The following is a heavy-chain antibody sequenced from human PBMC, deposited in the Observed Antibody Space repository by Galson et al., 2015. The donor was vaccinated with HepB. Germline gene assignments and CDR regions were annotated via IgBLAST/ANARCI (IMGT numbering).Heavy chain of an antibody. V-gene: IGHV1-2*02. J-gene: IGHJ3*01. CDR3: AREGFKNFWTGYYEGFDF. D-gene: IGHD3/OR15-3a*01. CDR2: IKLNSGDT. CDR1: GYTFSDYY. Sequence: SCKATGYTFSDYYTHWVRQAPGQGLEWMGWIKLNSGDTNYAQNFKGRVSMTRDTSISTAYMELGGLRSDDTGVYFCAREGFKNFWTGYYEGFDFWGQGTTVIVSS.